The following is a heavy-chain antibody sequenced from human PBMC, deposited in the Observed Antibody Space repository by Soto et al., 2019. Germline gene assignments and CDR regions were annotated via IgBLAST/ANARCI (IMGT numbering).Heavy chain of an antibody. CDR1: GFTFDDYA. V-gene: IGHV3-9*01. D-gene: IGHD6-19*01. Sequence: EVQLVESGGGLVQPGRSLRLSCAASGFTFDDYAMHWVRQAPGKDLELVSSIRWTSGSIGYADSVKCRFTISRDNAKNSLYLQMNSLRAEDTALYYCAKDRGLVLSFYFDYWGQGTLVTVSS. J-gene: IGHJ4*02. CDR3: AKDRGLVLSFYFDY. CDR2: IRWTSGSI.